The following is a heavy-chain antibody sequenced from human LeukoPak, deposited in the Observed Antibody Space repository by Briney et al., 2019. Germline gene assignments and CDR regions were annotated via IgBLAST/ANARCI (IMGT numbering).Heavy chain of an antibody. CDR2: ISYDGSNK. Sequence: PGGSLRLSCAASGFTFSSYGMHWVRQVPGEGLEWVAVISYDGSNKYYADSVKGRFTISRDNSKNTLYLQMNSLRAEDTAVYYCVKGVGWFGESHFDYWGQGTLVTVSS. V-gene: IGHV3-30*18. J-gene: IGHJ4*02. CDR1: GFTFSSYG. CDR3: VKGVGWFGESHFDY. D-gene: IGHD3-10*01.